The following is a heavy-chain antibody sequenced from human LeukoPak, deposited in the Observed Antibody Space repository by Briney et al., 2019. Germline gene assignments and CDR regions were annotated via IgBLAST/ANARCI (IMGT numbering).Heavy chain of an antibody. J-gene: IGHJ6*02. CDR3: AKDPKKLEQDYYYGMDV. Sequence: GGSLRLSCAASGFTFSNYGMHWVRQAPGKGLEWVALISFDESSEYYADSVKGRFSISRDNSKNTLYLQMNSLRAEDTAVYYCAKDPKKLEQDYYYGMDVWGQGTTVTVSS. D-gene: IGHD1/OR15-1a*01. CDR1: GFTFSNYG. V-gene: IGHV3-30*18. CDR2: ISFDESSE.